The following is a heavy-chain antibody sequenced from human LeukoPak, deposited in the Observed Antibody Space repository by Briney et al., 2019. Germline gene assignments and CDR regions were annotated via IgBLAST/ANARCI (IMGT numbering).Heavy chain of an antibody. CDR1: GFIFGTNW. J-gene: IGHJ4*02. Sequence: GGSLRLSCAASGFIFGTNWMSWVRQAPGKGLVWVSGINSDGGTTTYADSVKGRFTISRDNAKNTLYLQMNNLRAEDTAIYYCATDSYVSGSYYRLFYWGQGTLVTVSS. D-gene: IGHD3-10*01. CDR2: INSDGGTT. V-gene: IGHV3-74*01. CDR3: ATDSYVSGSYYRLFY.